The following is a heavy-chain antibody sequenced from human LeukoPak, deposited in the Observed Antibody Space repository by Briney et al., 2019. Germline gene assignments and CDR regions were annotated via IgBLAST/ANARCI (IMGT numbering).Heavy chain of an antibody. CDR3: GGTFDSSGSSFDY. CDR1: GFTFSRYG. Sequence: GGSLRLSCAASGFTFSRYGMHWVRQAPGKGLEWVAVISYDGSNKYYADSVKGRFTISRDNSKNTLYLQMNSLRAEDTAVYYCGGTFDSSGSSFDYWGQGTLVTVSS. V-gene: IGHV3-30*03. CDR2: ISYDGSNK. J-gene: IGHJ4*02. D-gene: IGHD3-22*01.